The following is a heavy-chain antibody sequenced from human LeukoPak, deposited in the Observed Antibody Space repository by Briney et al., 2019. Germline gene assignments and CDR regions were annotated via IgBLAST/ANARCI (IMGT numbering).Heavy chain of an antibody. CDR2: IYHSGST. CDR1: GGSISSGGYS. V-gene: IGHV4-30-2*01. Sequence: SETLSLTCAVSGGSISSGGYSWSWIRQPPGKGLEWIGYIYHSGSTYYNPSLKSRVTISVDRSKNQFSLKLSSVTAADTAVCYCARGGGYSSSWYYFDYWGQGTLVTVSS. D-gene: IGHD6-13*01. J-gene: IGHJ4*02. CDR3: ARGGGYSSSWYYFDY.